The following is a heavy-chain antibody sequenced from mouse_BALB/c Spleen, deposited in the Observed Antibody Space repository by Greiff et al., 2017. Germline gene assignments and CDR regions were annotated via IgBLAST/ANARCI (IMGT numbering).Heavy chain of an antibody. CDR3: ARSPHYYGSRGGYVDV. V-gene: IGHV2-2*02. D-gene: IGHD1-1*01. J-gene: IGHJ1*01. CDR2: IWSGGST. CDR1: GFSLTSYG. Sequence: QVQLQQSGPGLVQPSQSLSITCTVSGFSLTSYGVHWVRQSPGKGLEWLGVIWSGGSTDYNAAFISRLSISKDNSKSQVFFKMNSLQANDTAIYYCARSPHYYGSRGGYVDVWGAGTTVTGAS.